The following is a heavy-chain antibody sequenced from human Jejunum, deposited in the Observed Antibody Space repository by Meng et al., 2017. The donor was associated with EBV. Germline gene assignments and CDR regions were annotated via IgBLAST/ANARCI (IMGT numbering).Heavy chain of an antibody. D-gene: IGHD4-11*01. CDR3: AKSNDYSLNS. CDR2: MHPGGST. V-gene: IGHV4-4*02. Sequence: QVQLQESGPGLVKPSGTLSLPFAVSGDSTSSSHWWSWVRQPPGKGLEWIGEMHPGGSTNYNPSLKSRVTISVDNSKNQFSLKLTSVTAADTAVYYCAKSNDYSLNSWGQGTLVTVSS. J-gene: IGHJ4*02. CDR1: GDSTSSSHW.